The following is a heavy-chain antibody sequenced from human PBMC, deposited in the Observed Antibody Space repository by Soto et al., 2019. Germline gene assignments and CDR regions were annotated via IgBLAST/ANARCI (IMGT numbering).Heavy chain of an antibody. V-gene: IGHV1-46*01. J-gene: IGHJ6*02. CDR1: GYTFTSYY. D-gene: IGHD5-18*01. CDR2: INPSGGST. CDR3: ARDRTDTAMASYYYYGMDV. Sequence: GASVKVSCKASGYTFTSYYMHWVLQAPGQGLEWMGIINPSGGSTSYAQKFQGRVTMTRDTSTSTVYMELSSLRSEDTAVYYCARDRTDTAMASYYYYGMDVWGQGXTVTVYS.